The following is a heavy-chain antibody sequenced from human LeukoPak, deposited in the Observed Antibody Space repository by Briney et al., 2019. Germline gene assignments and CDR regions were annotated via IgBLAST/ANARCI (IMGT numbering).Heavy chain of an antibody. D-gene: IGHD2-15*01. Sequence: GGSLRLSCAASGFIFNKHAMSWVRQAPGKGLEWVSGLSGSGGSTDYADSVKGRFTISRDNSKNTLFLQMNSLRAEDTAVYYCAKNLYCGGGSCYPSALGMDVWGQGTTVTVSS. CDR2: LSGSGGST. J-gene: IGHJ6*02. CDR3: AKNLYCGGGSCYPSALGMDV. CDR1: GFIFNKHA. V-gene: IGHV3-23*01.